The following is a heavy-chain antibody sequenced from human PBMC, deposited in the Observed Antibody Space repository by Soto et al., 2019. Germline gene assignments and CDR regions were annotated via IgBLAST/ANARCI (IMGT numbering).Heavy chain of an antibody. Sequence: GASVKVSCKASGYTFTSYDINWVRQATGQRLEWMGWMNPNSGNTGYAQKLQGRVTMTRNTSRSTAYMELSRLRSEDTAVYYCARVDYDFWSGYNYYGMDVWGQGTTVTVSS. CDR1: GYTFTSYD. D-gene: IGHD3-3*01. J-gene: IGHJ6*02. CDR2: MNPNSGNT. CDR3: ARVDYDFWSGYNYYGMDV. V-gene: IGHV1-8*01.